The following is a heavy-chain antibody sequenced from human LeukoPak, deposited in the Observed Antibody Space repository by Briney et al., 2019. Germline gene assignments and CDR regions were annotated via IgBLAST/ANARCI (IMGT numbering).Heavy chain of an antibody. D-gene: IGHD6-19*01. CDR3: ARADSSGWYCDH. Sequence: ASVKVSCKASGYTFTGYYMHWVRQAPGQGLEWMGWINPNSGGTNYAQKFQGRVTMTRDTSISTAYMELSRLRSDDTAVYYCARADSSGWYCDHWGQGTLVTVSS. CDR2: INPNSGGT. V-gene: IGHV1-2*02. J-gene: IGHJ5*02. CDR1: GYTFTGYY.